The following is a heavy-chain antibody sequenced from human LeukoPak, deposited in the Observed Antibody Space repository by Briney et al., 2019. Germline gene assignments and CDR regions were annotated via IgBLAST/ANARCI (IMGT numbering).Heavy chain of an antibody. J-gene: IGHJ4*02. CDR2: IYYDGNNK. CDR1: GFTFSSYG. D-gene: IGHD6-13*01. V-gene: IGHV3-33*01. Sequence: PGRSLRLSCAASGFTFSSYGMHWVRQAPGKGLEWLAVIYYDGNNKYYADSVKGRFTISRDNSKNTLYLQMNSLRAEDTAVYYCARDRHSRYIDYWGQGTLVTVSS. CDR3: ARDRHSRYIDY.